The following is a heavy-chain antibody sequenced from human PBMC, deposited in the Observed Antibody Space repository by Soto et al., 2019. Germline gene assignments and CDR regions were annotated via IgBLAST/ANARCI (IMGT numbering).Heavy chain of an antibody. J-gene: IGHJ4*02. CDR3: ARALSGSYTFDY. CDR1: GLTFSGLS. D-gene: IGHD1-26*01. CDR2: IGSSVSYM. Sequence: GGSLRLSCAASGLTFSGLSMNWVRQAPGKGLEWVSSIGSSVSYMFYADSVKGRFTISRDNAKNSLFLQMNSLRAEDTAVYYCARALSGSYTFDYWGQGTLVTVSS. V-gene: IGHV3-21*01.